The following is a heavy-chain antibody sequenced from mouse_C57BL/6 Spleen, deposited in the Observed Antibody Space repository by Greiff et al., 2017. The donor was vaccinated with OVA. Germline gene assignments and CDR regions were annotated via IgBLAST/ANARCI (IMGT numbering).Heavy chain of an antibody. CDR2: IYPGSGST. CDR3: AREGSNYAMDY. V-gene: IGHV1-55*01. J-gene: IGHJ4*01. Sequence: QVQLKQPGAELVKPGASVKMSCKASGYTFTSYWLTWVKQRPGQGLEWIGDIYPGSGSTNYNEKFKSKATLTVDTSSSTAYMQLSSLTSEDSAVYYCAREGSNYAMDYWGQGTSVTVSS. CDR1: GYTFTSYW.